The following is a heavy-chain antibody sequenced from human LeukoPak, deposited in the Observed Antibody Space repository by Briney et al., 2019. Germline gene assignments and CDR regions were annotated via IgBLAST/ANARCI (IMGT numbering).Heavy chain of an antibody. D-gene: IGHD1-1*01. V-gene: IGHV3-23*01. Sequence: PGGSLRLSCAASGFTFSSYAMSWARQAPGKRLEWVSTISASGDSTYYADSVKGRFTISRDISRNTLYVQMNSLRAEDTAVYYCARYIRSPLYYFDYWGRGTLVTVSS. CDR3: ARYIRSPLYYFDY. CDR1: GFTFSSYA. CDR2: ISASGDST. J-gene: IGHJ4*02.